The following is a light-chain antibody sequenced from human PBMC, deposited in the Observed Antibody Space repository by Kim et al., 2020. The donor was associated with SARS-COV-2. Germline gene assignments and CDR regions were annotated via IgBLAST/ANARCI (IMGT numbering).Light chain of an antibody. CDR3: QVWDSSSDPGVV. Sequence: SYELTQPPSVSVAPGKTARITCGGNNIGSKSVHWYQQKPGQAPVLVIYYDSDRPSGIPERFSGSNSGNTATLTISRVEAGDEADYYCQVWDSSSDPGVV. V-gene: IGLV3-21*04. J-gene: IGLJ2*01. CDR1: NIGSKS. CDR2: YDS.